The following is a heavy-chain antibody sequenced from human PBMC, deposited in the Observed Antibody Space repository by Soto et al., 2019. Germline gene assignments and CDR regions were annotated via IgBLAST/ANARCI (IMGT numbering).Heavy chain of an antibody. V-gene: IGHV1-69*13. J-gene: IGHJ4*02. CDR3: ARDGDGYSTLDY. Sequence: SVKVSCKASGGTFSSYAISWVRQAPGQGLEWMGGIIPIFGTANYAQKFQGRVTITADESTSTAYMELSSLRSEDTAVYYCARDGDGYSTLDYWGQGTLVTVSS. D-gene: IGHD4-4*01. CDR1: GGTFSSYA. CDR2: IIPIFGTA.